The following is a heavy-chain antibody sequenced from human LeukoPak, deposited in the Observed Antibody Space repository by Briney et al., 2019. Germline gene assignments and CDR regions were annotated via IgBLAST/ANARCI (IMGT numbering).Heavy chain of an antibody. J-gene: IGHJ4*02. CDR2: IYSGGST. V-gene: IGHV3-66*01. D-gene: IGHD3-10*01. Sequence: GGSLRLSCAASGFTVSSNYMSWVRQAPGKGLEWVSVIYSGGSTYYADSVKGRFTISRDNSKNTLYLQMNSLRAEDTAVYYCARGQGSGSSIAPNYWGQGTLVTVSS. CDR3: ARGQGSGSSIAPNY. CDR1: GFTVSSNY.